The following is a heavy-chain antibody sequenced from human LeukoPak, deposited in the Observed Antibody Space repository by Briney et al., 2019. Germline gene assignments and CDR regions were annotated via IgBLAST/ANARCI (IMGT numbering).Heavy chain of an antibody. Sequence: GGSLRLSCAASGFTFKEYAMSWVRQAPGKGLEWVSAISGGGGITYYADSVKGRFTISRDNSKSTLNLQMNSLRAEDTAVYYCANGDFSSGYSDYWGQGTLVTVSS. D-gene: IGHD3-3*01. CDR3: ANGDFSSGYSDY. V-gene: IGHV3-23*01. CDR2: ISGGGGIT. CDR1: GFTFKEYA. J-gene: IGHJ4*02.